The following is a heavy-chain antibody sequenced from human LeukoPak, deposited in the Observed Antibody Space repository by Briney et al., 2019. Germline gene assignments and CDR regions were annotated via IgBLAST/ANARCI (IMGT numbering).Heavy chain of an antibody. CDR2: INPNSGGT. V-gene: IGHV1-2*02. D-gene: IGHD3-10*01. J-gene: IGHJ6*03. Sequence: EASVKVSCKAPGYTFTGYYMHWVRQAPGQGLEWMGWINPNSGGTNYAQKFQGRVTMTRDTSISTAYMELSRLRSDDTAVYYCARAHYYGSGSYYYYMDVWGKGTTVTISS. CDR3: ARAHYYGSGSYYYYMDV. CDR1: GYTFTGYY.